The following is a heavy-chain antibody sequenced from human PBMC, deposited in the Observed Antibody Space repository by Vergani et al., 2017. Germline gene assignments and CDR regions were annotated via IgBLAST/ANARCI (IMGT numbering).Heavy chain of an antibody. V-gene: IGHV1-58*01. CDR1: GFTFTSSA. Sequence: QMQLVQSGPEVKKPGTSVKVSCKASGFTFTSSAVQWVRQARGQRLEGIGWIVVGSGNTNYEQKFQERVTITRDMSTSTAYMELSSLRSEDTAVYYCAAGDFRAYMDVWGKGTTVTVSS. CDR2: IVVGSGNT. CDR3: AAGDFRAYMDV. J-gene: IGHJ6*03. D-gene: IGHD1-26*01.